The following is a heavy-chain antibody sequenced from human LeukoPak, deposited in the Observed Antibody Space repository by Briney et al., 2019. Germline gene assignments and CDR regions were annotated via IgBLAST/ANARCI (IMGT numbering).Heavy chain of an antibody. Sequence: PGGSLRLSCAASGFTFSDNYMTWVRQAPGKGLEWVASIKHDGSEKYYVDSVRGRFTISRDNTKNSLYLQMSSLRAEDTAVYYCATDRGWRTSGYYLYYFEYWGQGTLVTFSS. D-gene: IGHD3-3*01. CDR1: GFTFSDNY. J-gene: IGHJ4*02. CDR3: ATDRGWRTSGYYLYYFEY. V-gene: IGHV3-7*01. CDR2: IKHDGSEK.